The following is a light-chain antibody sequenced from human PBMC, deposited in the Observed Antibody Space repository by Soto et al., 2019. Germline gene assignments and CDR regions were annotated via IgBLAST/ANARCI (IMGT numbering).Light chain of an antibody. CDR3: QHYNACPLT. CDR2: GAS. V-gene: IGKV3-15*01. CDR1: QSVSSN. J-gene: IGKJ4*01. Sequence: DIVMTQSPATLSVSPGDRATLSCRASQSVSSNLAWYQQKPGQAPRLLIYGASARATGIPARFSGSGSGTEFTLTISSLQFEDFAVYYCQHYNACPLTFGGGTKVEIQ.